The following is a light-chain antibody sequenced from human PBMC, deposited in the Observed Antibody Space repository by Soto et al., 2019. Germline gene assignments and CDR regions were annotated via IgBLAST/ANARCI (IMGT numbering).Light chain of an antibody. V-gene: IGLV2-8*01. CDR3: SSYAGSNNYV. J-gene: IGLJ1*01. Sequence: VLTQPPSASGSPGQSVTISCTGTSSDVGGYNYVSWYQQHPGKAPKLMIYEVSKRPSGVPDRFSGSKSGNTASLTVSGLQAEDEADYYCSSYAGSNNYVFGTGAKVTVL. CDR1: SSDVGGYNY. CDR2: EVS.